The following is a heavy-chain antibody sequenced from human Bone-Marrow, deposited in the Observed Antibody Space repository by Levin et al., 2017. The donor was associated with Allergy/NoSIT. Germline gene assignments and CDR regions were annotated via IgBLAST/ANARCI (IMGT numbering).Heavy chain of an antibody. J-gene: IGHJ4*02. CDR1: GFRFSHSF. D-gene: IGHD1-14*01. CDR2: IYGAINT. V-gene: IGHV3-53*01. CDR3: ARGIGPPPGE. Sequence: LSLTCVSSGFRFSHSFMSWVRPAPGKGLEWVSVIYGAINTDYADSVKGRFTISRDSSKNTVYLQMNSLRAEDTAVYYCARGIGPPPGEWGQGTLVTVSS.